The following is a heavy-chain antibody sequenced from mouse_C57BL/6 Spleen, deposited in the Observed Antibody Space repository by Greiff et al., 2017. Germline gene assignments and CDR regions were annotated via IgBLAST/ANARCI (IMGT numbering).Heavy chain of an antibody. CDR2: INPSSGYT. CDR1: GYTFTSYT. Sequence: QVQLQQSGAELARPGASVKMSCKASGYTFTSYTMHWVKQRPGQGLEWIGYINPSSGYTKYNQKFKDKATLTADKSSSTAYMQLSSLTSEDSAVYYCARREGDYYAMDYWGQGTSVTVSS. V-gene: IGHV1-4*01. J-gene: IGHJ4*01. CDR3: ARREGDYYAMDY.